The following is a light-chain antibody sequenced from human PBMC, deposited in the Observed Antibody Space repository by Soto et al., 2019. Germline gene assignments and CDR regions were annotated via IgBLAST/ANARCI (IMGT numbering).Light chain of an antibody. Sequence: EIVLTQSPGTLSLSPGERATLSCRASQSVRSNYLAWYQQIPGQAPRLLVYGASSRATGIPDGFSGSGSGTDFTLTIRRLEPEDFAVYYCQQYGNSSFTFGGGTKVEIK. J-gene: IGKJ4*01. CDR1: QSVRSNY. V-gene: IGKV3-20*01. CDR2: GAS. CDR3: QQYGNSSFT.